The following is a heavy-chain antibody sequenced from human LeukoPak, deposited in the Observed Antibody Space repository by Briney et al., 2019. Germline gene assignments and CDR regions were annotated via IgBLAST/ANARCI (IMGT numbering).Heavy chain of an antibody. Sequence: PSETLSLACTVSGGSISSYYWNWIRQPPGRGLEWIGYIYDGGSGFYNPSLKSRVTISVDTSKNEFSLKLSSVTAADTAVYYCARQAIAELGGPFDYWGQGTLVTVSS. CDR1: GGSISSYY. CDR3: ARQAIAELGGPFDY. J-gene: IGHJ4*02. V-gene: IGHV4-59*08. CDR2: IYDGGSG. D-gene: IGHD6-13*01.